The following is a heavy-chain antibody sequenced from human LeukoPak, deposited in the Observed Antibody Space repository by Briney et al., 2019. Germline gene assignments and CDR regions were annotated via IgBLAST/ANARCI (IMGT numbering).Heavy chain of an antibody. CDR1: GGSVSSGSYY. J-gene: IGHJ5*02. CDR2: IYYSGST. Sequence: SETLSFTCTVSGGSVSSGSYYWSWIRQPPGKGLEWIGYIYYSGSTNYNPSLKSRVTISVDTSKNQFSLKLSSATAADTAVYYCASVHPSAAIGSWGQGTLVTVSS. V-gene: IGHV4-61*01. D-gene: IGHD2-2*01. CDR3: ASVHPSAAIGS.